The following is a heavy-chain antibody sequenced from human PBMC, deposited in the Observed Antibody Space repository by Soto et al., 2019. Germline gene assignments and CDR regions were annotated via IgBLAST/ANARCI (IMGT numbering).Heavy chain of an antibody. D-gene: IGHD2-15*01. Sequence: PSETLSLTCTVSGGSISSGDYYWSWIRQPPGKGLEWIGYIYYSGSTYYNPSLKSRVTISVDTSKNQFSLKLSSVTAADTAVYYCARAGYCSGGSCSGMDVWGQGTTVTVSS. CDR3: ARAGYCSGGSCSGMDV. V-gene: IGHV4-30-4*01. CDR2: IYYSGST. J-gene: IGHJ6*02. CDR1: GGSISSGDYY.